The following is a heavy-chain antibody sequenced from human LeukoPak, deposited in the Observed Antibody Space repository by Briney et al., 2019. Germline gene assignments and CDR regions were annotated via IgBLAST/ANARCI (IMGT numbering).Heavy chain of an antibody. V-gene: IGHV3-21*01. J-gene: IGHJ4*02. D-gene: IGHD3-22*01. Sequence: PGGSLRLSCTASGFTFSGYSMNWIRQAPGKGLEWVSSFGTRSTSVYHAGSVKGRFAISRDNAKNSLYLQMNSLRAEDTALYYCAREVSEGFDFWGQGTLVTVSS. CDR1: GFTFSGYS. CDR3: AREVSEGFDF. CDR2: FGTRSTSV.